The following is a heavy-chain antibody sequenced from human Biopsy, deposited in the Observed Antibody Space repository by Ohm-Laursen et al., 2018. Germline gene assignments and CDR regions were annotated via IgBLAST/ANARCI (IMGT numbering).Heavy chain of an antibody. J-gene: IGHJ4*02. D-gene: IGHD6-19*01. V-gene: IGHV4-61*01. Sequence: SETLSLTCTVSGGSVSSGSHYWSWIRQPPGKTLEWLGNIFKDGNTHYNPSLRSRLIISIDTSKNQISLMMTSVSGADTAVYFCARVGSGWAPFDKWGPGTLVTVSS. CDR1: GGSVSSGSHY. CDR3: ARVGSGWAPFDK. CDR2: IFKDGNT.